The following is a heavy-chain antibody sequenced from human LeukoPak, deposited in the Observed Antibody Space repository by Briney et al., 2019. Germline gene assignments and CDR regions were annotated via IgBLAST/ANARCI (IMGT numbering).Heavy chain of an antibody. J-gene: IGHJ6*02. CDR3: ARGRGRYYGMDV. V-gene: IGHV4-34*01. CDR2: INHSGST. D-gene: IGHD3-10*01. Sequence: SETLSLTCAVYGASFSGYYWSWIRQPPGKGLEWIVEINHSGSTNYNPSLQSRVSTSVDTSKNQFSLKLSSVTAADTAVYYCARGRGRYYGMDVWSQGTTVTVSS. CDR1: GASFSGYY.